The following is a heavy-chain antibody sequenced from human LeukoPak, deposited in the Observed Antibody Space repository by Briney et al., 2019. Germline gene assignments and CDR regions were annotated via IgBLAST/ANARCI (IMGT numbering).Heavy chain of an antibody. Sequence: GGSLRLSCAASGFTFSSYAMSWARQAPGKGLEWVSAISGSGGSTYYADSVKGRFTISRDNSKNTLYLQMNSLRAEDTAVYYCAKGAGYYDSSGYYYVGGYYFDYWGQGTLVTVSS. CDR3: AKGAGYYDSSGYYYVGGYYFDY. CDR2: ISGSGGST. V-gene: IGHV3-23*01. J-gene: IGHJ4*02. CDR1: GFTFSSYA. D-gene: IGHD3-22*01.